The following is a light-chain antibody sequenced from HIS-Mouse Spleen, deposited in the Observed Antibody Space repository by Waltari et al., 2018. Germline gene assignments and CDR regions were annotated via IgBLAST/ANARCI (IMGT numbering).Light chain of an antibody. J-gene: IGLJ2*01. CDR3: CSYAGSYTFEVV. CDR2: DVS. V-gene: IGLV2-11*01. CDR1: SSDVGGSNY. Sequence: QSALTQPRSVSGSPGQSVTISCTGTSSDVGGSNYVSRYQQHPGKAPKLMIYDVSKRPSGVPDRFSGSKSGNTASLTISGLQAEDEADYYCCSYAGSYTFEVVFGGGTKLTVL.